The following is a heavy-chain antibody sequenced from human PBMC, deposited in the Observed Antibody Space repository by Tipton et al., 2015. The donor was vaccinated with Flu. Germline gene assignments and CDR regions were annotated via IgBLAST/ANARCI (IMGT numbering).Heavy chain of an antibody. Sequence: SLRLSCVASGFTFSDFAMIWVRQAPGKGPQWVSVISGNGGSPYYADSVKGRYTIPRDNSKNTLYLQMNDLKAEDTALYYCAKGASIGQPHDAFDVWGQGTMVTVSS. CDR2: ISGNGGSP. CDR3: AKGASIGQPHDAFDV. V-gene: IGHV3-23*01. J-gene: IGHJ3*01. CDR1: GFTFSDFA. D-gene: IGHD3-22*01.